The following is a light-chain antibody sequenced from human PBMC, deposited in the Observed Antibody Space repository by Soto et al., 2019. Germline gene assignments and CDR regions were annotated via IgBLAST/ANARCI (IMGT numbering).Light chain of an antibody. CDR3: QQYSDSPPT. J-gene: IGKJ1*01. CDR1: QSFRGL. CDR2: GAS. Sequence: EVVLTQSPVTLSLSPGERATLSCRASQSFRGLLAWYQQKPGQAPRLLISGASSRATGIPDRFSGSGSGTDFTLTIDRLEPEDFAMYYCQQYSDSPPTFGQGTKVDI. V-gene: IGKV3-20*01.